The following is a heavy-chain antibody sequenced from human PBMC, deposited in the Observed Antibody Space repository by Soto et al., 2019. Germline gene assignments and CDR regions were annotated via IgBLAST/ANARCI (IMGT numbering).Heavy chain of an antibody. CDR1: GGSISSYY. CDR3: ARPKTIGAAAGKGWFYP. Sequence: SETLSLTCTVSGGSISSYYWSWIRQPPGKGLERIGYIYYSGSTNYNPSLKSRVNISVDTSKNQFSLKLTSVTAADTAMYFCARPKTIGAAAGKGWFYPWGQGTLVTVSS. CDR2: IYYSGST. J-gene: IGHJ5*02. V-gene: IGHV4-59*08. D-gene: IGHD6-13*01.